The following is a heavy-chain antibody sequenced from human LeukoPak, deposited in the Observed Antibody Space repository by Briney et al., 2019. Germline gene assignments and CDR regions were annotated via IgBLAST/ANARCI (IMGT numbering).Heavy chain of an antibody. Sequence: ETLSLTCAVYGGSFSGYYWSWIRQPPGKGLEWIGEINHSGSTNYNPSLRSRVTISVDTSKNQFSLKLSSVTAADTAVYYCARVSMTVIGPPYFDYWGQGTLVTVSS. D-gene: IGHD4-17*01. V-gene: IGHV4-34*01. CDR3: ARVSMTVIGPPYFDY. J-gene: IGHJ4*02. CDR1: GGSFSGYY. CDR2: INHSGST.